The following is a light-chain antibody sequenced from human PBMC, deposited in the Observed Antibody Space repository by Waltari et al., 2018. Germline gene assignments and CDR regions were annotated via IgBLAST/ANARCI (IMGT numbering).Light chain of an antibody. CDR2: QDT. V-gene: IGLV3-1*01. J-gene: IGLJ3*02. Sequence: YDLTQPPSVSVSPGQAASITCSGDNLGNKYVCWYQQKPGQSPLLLIYQDTKRPSGILERFSGSVSSNTVTLTISATQALDEADYYCQAWDSNVNWVFGGGTKLTVL. CDR1: NLGNKY. CDR3: QAWDSNVNWV.